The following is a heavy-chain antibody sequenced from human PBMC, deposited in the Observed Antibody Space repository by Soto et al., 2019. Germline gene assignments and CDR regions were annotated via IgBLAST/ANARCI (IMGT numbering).Heavy chain of an antibody. CDR1: RYPFTSYD. D-gene: IGHD3-22*01. V-gene: IGHV1-8*01. Sequence: QVQLMQSGAEVKKPGASVKVSCKASRYPFTSYDIPWVRQATGQGLEWMGWMNPNSGNTAFAQKFQDRVTMTRNTSTRIAYMELSSLRSEDTAVYYCARETYNSGESAFDIWGQGTMVTVSS. CDR2: MNPNSGNT. CDR3: ARETYNSGESAFDI. J-gene: IGHJ3*02.